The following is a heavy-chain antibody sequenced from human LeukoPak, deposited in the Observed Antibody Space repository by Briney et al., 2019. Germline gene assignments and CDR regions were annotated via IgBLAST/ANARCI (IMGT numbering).Heavy chain of an antibody. Sequence: GGSLRLSRAASGFTFSSYSMNWVRQAPGKGLEWVSSISSSSSYIYYADSVKGRFTISRDNAKNSLYLQMNSLRAEDTAVYYCARDDILTGYYIFDYWGQGTLVTVSS. CDR2: ISSSSSYI. CDR3: ARDDILTGYYIFDY. CDR1: GFTFSSYS. V-gene: IGHV3-21*01. D-gene: IGHD3-9*01. J-gene: IGHJ4*02.